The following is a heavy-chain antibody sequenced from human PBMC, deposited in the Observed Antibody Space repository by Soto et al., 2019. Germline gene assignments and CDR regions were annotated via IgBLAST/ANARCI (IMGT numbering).Heavy chain of an antibody. Sequence: LRLSCAASGFTFSSYGMHWVRQAPGKGLEWVAVISYDGSNKYYADSVKGRFTISRDNSKNTLYLQMNSLRAEDTAVYYCTHLDMDVWGQGTTVTVSS. CDR3: THLDMDV. J-gene: IGHJ6*02. CDR1: GFTFSSYG. CDR2: ISYDGSNK. V-gene: IGHV3-30*03.